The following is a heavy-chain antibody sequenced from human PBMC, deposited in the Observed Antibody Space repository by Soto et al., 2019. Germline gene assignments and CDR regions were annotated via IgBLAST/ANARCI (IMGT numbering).Heavy chain of an antibody. V-gene: IGHV1-69*01. J-gene: IGHJ4*02. CDR3: ARVKENCSTTSCYKFFDF. CDR1: GGTFSSYA. D-gene: IGHD2-2*02. Sequence: QVQLVQSGAEVKKPGSSVKVSCKASGGTFSSYAVSWVRQAPGQGLEWVGEIIPMYGMPNLAHRFQGRVMVTADESTSTVYMEVSSLRSEDTAIYYCARVKENCSTTSCYKFFDFWGQGTLVTVSS. CDR2: IIPMYGMP.